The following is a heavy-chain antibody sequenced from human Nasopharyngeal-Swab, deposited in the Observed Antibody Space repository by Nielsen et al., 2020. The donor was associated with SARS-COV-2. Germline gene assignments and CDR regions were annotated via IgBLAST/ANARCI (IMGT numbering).Heavy chain of an antibody. CDR2: IWYDGSNK. CDR3: AKGGTYYYGSGKDPGYLPDYYYGMDV. V-gene: IGHV3-33*03. D-gene: IGHD3-10*01. CDR1: GFTFSSYC. Sequence: GESLKISCATPGFTFSSYCMHWVRQAPGKWLEWVAVIWYDGSNKYYADSVKGRFTISRDNSKNSLYLQMNSLRTEATALYYCAKGGTYYYGSGKDPGYLPDYYYGMDVWGQGTTVTVSS. J-gene: IGHJ6*02.